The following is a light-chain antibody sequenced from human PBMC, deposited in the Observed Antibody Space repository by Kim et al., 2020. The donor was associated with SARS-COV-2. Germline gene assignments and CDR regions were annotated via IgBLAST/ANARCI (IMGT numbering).Light chain of an antibody. J-gene: IGLJ1*01. Sequence: VTFACTGSSSKIGARYAVHWYQHLPGTAPKLLIYRDSYRPSGVPDRFSGSKSGTSASLAITGLQAEDEADYYCQSYDSSLNGYVFGTGTKVTVL. CDR3: QSYDSSLNGYV. CDR2: RDS. V-gene: IGLV1-40*01. CDR1: SSKIGARYA.